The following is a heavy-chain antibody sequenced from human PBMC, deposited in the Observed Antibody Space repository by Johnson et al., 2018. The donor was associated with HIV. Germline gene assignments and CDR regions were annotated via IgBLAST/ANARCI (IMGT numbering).Heavy chain of an antibody. CDR3: AKVKLELRYGAFDI. J-gene: IGHJ3*02. V-gene: IGHV3-30*02. D-gene: IGHD1-7*01. CDR2: IRYDGSNK. Sequence: MQLVESGGGVVQPGGSLRLSCAASGFTFSSYGMHWVRQAPGKGLEWVAFIRYDGSNKYYADSVKGRFTISRDNSKNTLYLQMNSLRAEDTAVYYCAKVKLELRYGAFDIWGQGTMVTVSS. CDR1: GFTFSSYG.